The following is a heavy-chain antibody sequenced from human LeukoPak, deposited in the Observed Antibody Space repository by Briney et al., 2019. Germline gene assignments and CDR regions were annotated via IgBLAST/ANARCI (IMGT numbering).Heavy chain of an antibody. Sequence: GGSLRLSCAASGFTFSSYAMSWVRQAPGKGLEWVSGIGGTSGSTFDADSVKGRFTISRDYSKNTLYLQMNSLRAEDTAIYYCAKDRGDFGGTFDYWGQGTLVTVSS. CDR2: IGGTSGST. J-gene: IGHJ4*02. V-gene: IGHV3-23*01. D-gene: IGHD3-10*01. CDR1: GFTFSSYA. CDR3: AKDRGDFGGTFDY.